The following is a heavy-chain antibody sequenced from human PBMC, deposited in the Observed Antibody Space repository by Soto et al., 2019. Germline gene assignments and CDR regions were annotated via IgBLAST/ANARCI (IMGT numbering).Heavy chain of an antibody. Sequence: PGGSLRLSCAASGFSFNTFWMNWVRQAPGKGLEWVANIKEDGSEKNYVASVRGRFTNSRDNAKNSLYLQMNSLRADDTAVYYCAKGRSITVYGVDILFDFWGHGTLVTVSS. CDR3: AKGRSITVYGVDILFDF. J-gene: IGHJ4*01. V-gene: IGHV3-7*01. CDR2: IKEDGSEK. CDR1: GFSFNTFW. D-gene: IGHD3-3*01.